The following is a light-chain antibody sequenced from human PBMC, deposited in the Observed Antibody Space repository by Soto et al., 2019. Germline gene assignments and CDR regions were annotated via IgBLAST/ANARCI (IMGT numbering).Light chain of an antibody. CDR2: AAS. CDR1: QSISRW. Sequence: DIHMTQSPSTLSSSVGDRVTITFLASQSISRWLALYQQKPGKAPKLLIYAASTLQSGVPSRFSGSGSGTDFTLTISCLQSEDFATYYCQQYYSYPLTFGGGTKVDIK. V-gene: IGKV1-5*01. CDR3: QQYYSYPLT. J-gene: IGKJ4*01.